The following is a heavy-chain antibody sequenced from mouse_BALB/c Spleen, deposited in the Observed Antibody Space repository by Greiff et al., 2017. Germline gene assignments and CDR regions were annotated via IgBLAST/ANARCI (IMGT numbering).Heavy chain of an antibody. Sequence: EVKVVESGGGLVKPGGSLKLSCEASGFTFSDYYMYWVRQTPEKRLEWVATISDGGSYTYYPDSVKGRFTISRDNAKNNLYLQMSSLKSEDTAMYYCARDQDYGYRMDYWGQGTSVTVSS. CDR3: ARDQDYGYRMDY. CDR2: ISDGGSYT. D-gene: IGHD1-2*01. CDR1: GFTFSDYY. J-gene: IGHJ4*01. V-gene: IGHV5-4*02.